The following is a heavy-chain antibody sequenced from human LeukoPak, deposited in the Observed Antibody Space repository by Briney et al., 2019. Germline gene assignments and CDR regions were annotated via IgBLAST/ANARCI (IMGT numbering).Heavy chain of an antibody. CDR3: ARGGAVAGTGGYYYGMDV. Sequence: ASVKVSCKASGYTFTSYGISWVRQAPGQGLEWMGWISAYNGNTNYAQKLRGRVTMTTDTSTSTAYMELRSLRSDDTAVYYCARGGAVAGTGGYYYGMDVWGQGTTVTVSS. D-gene: IGHD6-19*01. J-gene: IGHJ6*02. CDR2: ISAYNGNT. V-gene: IGHV1-18*01. CDR1: GYTFTSYG.